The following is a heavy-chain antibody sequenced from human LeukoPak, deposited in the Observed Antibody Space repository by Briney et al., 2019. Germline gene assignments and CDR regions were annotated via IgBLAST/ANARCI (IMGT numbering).Heavy chain of an antibody. D-gene: IGHD6-6*01. V-gene: IGHV3-23*01. CDR3: AKAPSYSSSSGY. Sequence: GGSLRLSCAASGFTFSSYAMSWVRQAPGKGLEWVSVISDNGGSTYYADSVKGRFTISRDNSKNTLYLQMNSLRVEDTAVYYCAKAPSYSSSSGYWGQGTLVTVSS. CDR2: ISDNGGST. CDR1: GFTFSSYA. J-gene: IGHJ4*02.